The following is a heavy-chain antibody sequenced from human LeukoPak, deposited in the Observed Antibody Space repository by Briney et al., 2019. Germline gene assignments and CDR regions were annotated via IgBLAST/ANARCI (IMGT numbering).Heavy chain of an antibody. Sequence: SVKVSCKASGGTFSSYANSWVRQAPGQGLEWMGRIIPIFGTANYAQKFQGRVTITTDESTSTAYMELSSLRSEDTAVYYCARRGVGYCSGGSCYFDYWGQGTLVTVSS. D-gene: IGHD2-15*01. CDR1: GGTFSSYA. CDR3: ARRGVGYCSGGSCYFDY. V-gene: IGHV1-69*05. CDR2: IIPIFGTA. J-gene: IGHJ4*02.